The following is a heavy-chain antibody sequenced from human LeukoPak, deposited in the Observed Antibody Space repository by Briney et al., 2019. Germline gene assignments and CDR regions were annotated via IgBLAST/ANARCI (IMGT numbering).Heavy chain of an antibody. Sequence: SETLSPTCTVSGGSISSYYWSWIRQPAGKGLEWIGRIYTSGSTNYNPSLKSRVTMSVDASKNQFSLKLSSVTAADTAVYYCARDRGGYCSSTSCGDAFDIWGQGTMVTVSS. CDR3: ARDRGGYCSSTSCGDAFDI. J-gene: IGHJ3*02. CDR2: IYTSGST. CDR1: GGSISSYY. V-gene: IGHV4-4*07. D-gene: IGHD2-2*01.